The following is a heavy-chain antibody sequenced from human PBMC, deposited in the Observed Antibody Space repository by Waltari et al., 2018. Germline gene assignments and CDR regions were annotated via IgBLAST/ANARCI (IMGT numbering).Heavy chain of an antibody. J-gene: IGHJ4*02. Sequence: VLLVESGGGLGQPGGSLRLSCAASGFRFSTYVRHWVRQAPGKGQVWVSRISHDGSTTTYGDSVKGRFTVSRDNAKNTLYLQMNSLRAEDTAVYYCTRDRDWVLFDYWGQGTLVTVSS. CDR3: TRDRDWVLFDY. CDR1: GFRFSTYV. D-gene: IGHD2-21*02. CDR2: ISHDGSTT. V-gene: IGHV3-74*01.